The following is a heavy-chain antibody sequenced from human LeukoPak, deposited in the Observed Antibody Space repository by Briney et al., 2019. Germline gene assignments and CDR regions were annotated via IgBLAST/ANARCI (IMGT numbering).Heavy chain of an antibody. Sequence: GGSLRLSCAASGFTFDDYSMHWVRQAPGQGLEWVSLITWDGGRTYYADSVKGRFTISRDNAQNSLYLQMNSLRDEDTAVYYCARDYDFWSGYDYYHYYYMDVWGKGTTVTVSS. V-gene: IGHV3-43*01. CDR1: GFTFDDYS. D-gene: IGHD3-3*01. CDR3: ARDYDFWSGYDYYHYYYMDV. J-gene: IGHJ6*03. CDR2: ITWDGGRT.